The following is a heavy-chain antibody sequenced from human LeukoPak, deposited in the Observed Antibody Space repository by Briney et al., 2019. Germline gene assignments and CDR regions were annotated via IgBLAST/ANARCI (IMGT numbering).Heavy chain of an antibody. CDR1: GGSISSYY. V-gene: IGHV4-59*01. D-gene: IGHD3-16*02. J-gene: IGHJ4*02. CDR3: ARGYDYVWGSHRALGY. CDR2: IYYSGST. Sequence: SETLSLSCTVAGGSISSYYWNWIRQPPRYGLELIGYIYYSGSTNYNPSLKSRVTISVDTSKNQFSLRLSSVTAADTAVYYCARGYDYVWGSHRALGYWGQGTLVTVSS.